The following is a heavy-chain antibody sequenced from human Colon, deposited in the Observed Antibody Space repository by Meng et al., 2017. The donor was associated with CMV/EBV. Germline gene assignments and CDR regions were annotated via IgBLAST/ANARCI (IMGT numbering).Heavy chain of an antibody. CDR2: ISDSGRT. D-gene: IGHD5-18*01. V-gene: IGHV4-4*07. CDR3: AGGKYNYILDY. Sequence: GSLRLSCTVSGGSINGYYLNWIRQPTGKGLEWIGSISDSGRTWYIPSLKSRVAISVDPSKNQSSLKLSPVTGADTAVYYCAGGKYNYILDYWGQGSLVTVSS. J-gene: IGHJ4*02. CDR1: GGSINGYY.